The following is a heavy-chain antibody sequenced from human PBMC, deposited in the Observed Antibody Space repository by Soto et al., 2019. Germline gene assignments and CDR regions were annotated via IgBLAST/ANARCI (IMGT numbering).Heavy chain of an antibody. D-gene: IGHD2-2*01. CDR1: GGPISSGGYS. CDR2: TDHSVIT. J-gene: IGHJ5*02. V-gene: IGHV4-30-2*01. CDR3: ARMPGP. Sequence: QLQLQESGSGLVKPSQTLSLTCAVSGGPISSGGYSWSWIRQPPGKGLEWIGYTDHSVITYYNPSLESRVTISVGRSENQVSLKLRSGTAADTAVYFCARMPGPWGQGTLVTVSS.